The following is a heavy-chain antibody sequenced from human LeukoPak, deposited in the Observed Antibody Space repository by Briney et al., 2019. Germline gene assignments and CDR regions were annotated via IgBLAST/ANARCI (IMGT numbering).Heavy chain of an antibody. Sequence: SETLSLTCTVSGGSISSSSYYWGWIRQPPGKGLEWIGSIYYSGSTYYNPSLKSRVTISVDTSKNQFSLKLSSVTAADTAVYYCARQGVQLCLGAFDIWGQGTMVTVSS. CDR2: IYYSGST. V-gene: IGHV4-39*01. D-gene: IGHD5-18*01. CDR3: ARQGVQLCLGAFDI. J-gene: IGHJ3*02. CDR1: GGSISSSSYY.